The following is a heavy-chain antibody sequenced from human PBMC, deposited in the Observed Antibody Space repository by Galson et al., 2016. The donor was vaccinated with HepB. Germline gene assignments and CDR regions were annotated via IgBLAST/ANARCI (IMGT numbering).Heavy chain of an antibody. CDR3: ARGSSGVLRYFDS. CDR1: DGSIRTTNW. D-gene: IGHD6-25*01. V-gene: IGHV4-4*02. J-gene: IGHJ4*02. Sequence: SETLSLTCTISDGSIRTTNWWSWVRQPPGKGLEWIGNIYQTGSTSYNPSLQSRVSLSIDRSKNQFSLNLTSVTAADTALYFCARGSSGVLRYFDSWGQGTLVTVSS. CDR2: IYQTGST.